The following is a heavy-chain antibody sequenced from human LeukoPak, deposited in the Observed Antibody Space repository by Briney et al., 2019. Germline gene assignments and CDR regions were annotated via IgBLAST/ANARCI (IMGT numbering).Heavy chain of an antibody. Sequence: GGSLRLSCAASGFTFSNAWMSWVYQAPGKGLEWVSYISSSSSTIYYADSVKGRFTISRDNAKNTLYLQMNSLRAEDTAVYYCASLGYQRDYWGQGTLVTASS. CDR2: ISSSSSTI. D-gene: IGHD2-15*01. J-gene: IGHJ4*02. CDR3: ASLGYQRDY. V-gene: IGHV3-48*01. CDR1: GFTFSNAW.